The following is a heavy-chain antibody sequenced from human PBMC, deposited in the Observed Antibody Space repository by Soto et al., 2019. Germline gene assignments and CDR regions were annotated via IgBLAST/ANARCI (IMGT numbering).Heavy chain of an antibody. D-gene: IGHD3-22*01. J-gene: IGHJ6*02. CDR1: GYTFTSYG. Sequence: GASVKVSCKASGYTFTSYGISWVRQAPGQGLEWVGWISAYNGNTNYAQKLQGRVTMTTDTSTSTAYMELRSLRSDDTAVYYCALDTYYYDSSGYPNDYYYGMDVWGQGTTVTVSS. CDR2: ISAYNGNT. V-gene: IGHV1-18*01. CDR3: ALDTYYYDSSGYPNDYYYGMDV.